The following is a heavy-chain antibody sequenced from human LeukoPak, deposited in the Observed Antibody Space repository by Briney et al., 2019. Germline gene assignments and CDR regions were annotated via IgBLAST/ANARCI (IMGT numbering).Heavy chain of an antibody. J-gene: IGHJ6*03. CDR1: GGSISSYY. D-gene: IGHD2-2*01. Sequence: KPSETLSLTCTVSGGSISSYYWSWIRQPPGKGLEWIGYIYYSGSTNYNPSLKSRVTMSVDTSKNQFSLKLSSVTAADTAVYYCAREWWGYCSSTSCYGAYYYYYMDAWGKGTTVTVSS. CDR3: AREWWGYCSSTSCYGAYYYYYMDA. V-gene: IGHV4-59*12. CDR2: IYYSGST.